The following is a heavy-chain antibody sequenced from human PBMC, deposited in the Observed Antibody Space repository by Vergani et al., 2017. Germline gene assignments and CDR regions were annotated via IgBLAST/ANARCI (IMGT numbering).Heavy chain of an antibody. J-gene: IGHJ4*02. Sequence: QVQLVESGGGVVQPGGSLRLSCAASGFTFSSYGMHWVRQAPGTGLEWVAFIRYDGSNKYYADSVKGRFTISRDNSKNTLYLQMNSLRAEDTAVYYCAKDFFLLPASSGSPPGDWGQGILVTVSS. CDR1: GFTFSSYG. CDR2: IRYDGSNK. V-gene: IGHV3-30*02. D-gene: IGHD3-22*01. CDR3: AKDFFLLPASSGSPPGD.